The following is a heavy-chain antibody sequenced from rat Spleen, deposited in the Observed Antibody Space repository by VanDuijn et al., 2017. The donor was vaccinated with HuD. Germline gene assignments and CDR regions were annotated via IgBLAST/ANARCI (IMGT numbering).Heavy chain of an antibody. Sequence: EVQLVESGGGLVQPGRSLKLSCIASGFTFNKYWMAWIRQAPGKGLEWVASITNTGGSTFYPDSVKGRFTVSRENAKSTLYLQMNSLRSEDTATYYCTRENFYVMDAWGQGTSVIVSS. CDR3: TRENFYVMDA. CDR2: ITNTGGST. J-gene: IGHJ4*01. V-gene: IGHV5-31*01. CDR1: GFTFNKYW.